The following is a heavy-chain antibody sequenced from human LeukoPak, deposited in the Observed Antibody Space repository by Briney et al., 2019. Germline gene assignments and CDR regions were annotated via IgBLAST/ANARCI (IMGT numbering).Heavy chain of an antibody. Sequence: SVKVSCKASRGTFSSYASSSVRQAPGQGREWMGRIIPILDMANYAHMFRGRVSIPADKSTHTAYIELSSLRAEGTAGYYLASRLVYDSRAPAFDDWGQGTLVTAYS. CDR3: ASRLVYDSRAPAFDD. D-gene: IGHD3-22*01. CDR1: RGTFSSYA. J-gene: IGHJ4*02. V-gene: IGHV1-69*04. CDR2: IIPILDMA.